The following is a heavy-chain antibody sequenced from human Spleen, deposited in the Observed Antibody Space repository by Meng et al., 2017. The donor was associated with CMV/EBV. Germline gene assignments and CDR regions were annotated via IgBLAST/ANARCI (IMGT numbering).Heavy chain of an antibody. Sequence: GGSLRLSCAASGFPFSSYAMNWVRQAPGKGLEWVSFITTRSTYIYYADSVKGRFTISRDNAKNSLYLQMNSLRAEDTAVYYCAKEGPPGLFDYWGQGTLVTVSS. CDR2: ITTRSTYI. V-gene: IGHV3-21*01. CDR3: AKEGPPGLFDY. CDR1: GFPFSSYA. J-gene: IGHJ4*02. D-gene: IGHD3-10*01.